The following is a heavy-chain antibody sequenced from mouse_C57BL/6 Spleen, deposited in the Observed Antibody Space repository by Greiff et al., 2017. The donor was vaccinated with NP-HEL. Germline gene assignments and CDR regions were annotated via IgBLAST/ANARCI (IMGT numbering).Heavy chain of an antibody. V-gene: IGHV3-6*01. CDR1: GYSITSGYY. CDR2: ISYDGSN. J-gene: IGHJ2*01. D-gene: IGHD1-1*01. Sequence: ESGPGLVKPSQSLSLTCSVTGYSITSGYYWNWIRQFPGNKLEWMGYISYDGSNNYNPSLKNRISITRDTSKNQFFLKLNSGTTEDTATDYCAREDYYGSSYPFDYWGQGTTLTVSS. CDR3: AREDYYGSSYPFDY.